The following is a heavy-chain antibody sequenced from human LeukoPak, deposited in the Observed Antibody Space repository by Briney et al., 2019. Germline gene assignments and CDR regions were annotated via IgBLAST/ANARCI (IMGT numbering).Heavy chain of an antibody. V-gene: IGHV3-7*01. D-gene: IGHD3-22*01. Sequence: GGSLRLSCAASGFPFSSYWMSWVRQAPGKGLEWVANIKQDGSERYYVDSVKGRFTISRDNAKNSLYLQMNSLRAEDTAVYYCARDLGQYYDTGDNWFDPWGQGTLVTVSS. CDR3: ARDLGQYYDTGDNWFDP. J-gene: IGHJ5*02. CDR1: GFPFSSYW. CDR2: IKQDGSER.